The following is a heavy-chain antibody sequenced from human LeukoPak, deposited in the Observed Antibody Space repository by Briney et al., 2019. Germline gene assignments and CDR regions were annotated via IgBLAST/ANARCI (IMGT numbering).Heavy chain of an antibody. D-gene: IGHD4-17*01. CDR3: ARANYGDYSYGMDV. CDR1: GFTVSSNY. J-gene: IGHJ6*02. Sequence: GGSLRLSCAASGFTVSSNYMSWVRQAPGKGLEWVSVMYSGGNTYYADSVKGRFTISRDTSKNTLYLQMNSLRAEDTAVYYCARANYGDYSYGMDVWGQGTTVTVSS. V-gene: IGHV3-53*01. CDR2: MYSGGNT.